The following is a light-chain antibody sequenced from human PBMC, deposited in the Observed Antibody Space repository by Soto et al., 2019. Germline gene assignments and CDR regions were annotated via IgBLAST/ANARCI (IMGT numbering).Light chain of an antibody. CDR1: QSINNW. J-gene: IGKJ2*01. CDR2: KTS. V-gene: IGKV1-5*03. Sequence: DIQMTQSPSTLSASVGDRVTITCRASQSINNWLAWYQQKPGKAPKLLIYKTSDLESGVPSRFSGSGSGTEFSLTISSLQPDDFATYYCQQYDNLPPYTFGQGTKLEIK. CDR3: QQYDNLPPYT.